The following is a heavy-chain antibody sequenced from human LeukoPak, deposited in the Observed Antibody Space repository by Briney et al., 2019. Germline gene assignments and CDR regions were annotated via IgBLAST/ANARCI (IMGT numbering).Heavy chain of an antibody. CDR1: EFTFKNFD. Sequence: PGGSLRLSCAASEFTFKNFDMSWVRQAPGKGLEWVSTISSNGGSTFYADSVKGRFTISRDNSKNTVYLHMNSLRAEDTAVYYCVRLSVAFSPQFSGNFFVDYFDYWGQGTLVTVSS. V-gene: IGHV3-23*01. CDR2: ISSNGGST. D-gene: IGHD1-26*01. CDR3: VRLSVAFSPQFSGNFFVDYFDY. J-gene: IGHJ4*02.